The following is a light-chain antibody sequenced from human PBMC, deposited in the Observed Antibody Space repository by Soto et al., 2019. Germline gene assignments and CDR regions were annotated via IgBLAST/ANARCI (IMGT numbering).Light chain of an antibody. CDR2: GAS. CDR3: QQYDNWPPWT. J-gene: IGKJ1*01. CDR1: QSVRTH. V-gene: IGKV3-15*01. Sequence: EKVMTQSQATLSVSPGERVTLSCRVSQSVRTHLAWNQQKPGQAPKLLIHGASTRATGIPARFSGSGSGTEFTPTISSLQSEDFGVYYCQQYDNWPPWTFGPGTKVDIK.